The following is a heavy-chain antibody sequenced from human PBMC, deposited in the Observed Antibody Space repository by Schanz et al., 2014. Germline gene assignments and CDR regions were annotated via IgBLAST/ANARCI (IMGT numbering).Heavy chain of an antibody. CDR2: IVGGGGRT. CDR3: AKDLAAVGVFDY. D-gene: IGHD6-13*01. V-gene: IGHV3-23*01. Sequence: EVQLLESGGGLVQPGGSLRISCAASGFTFSGYAMSWVRQAPGKGLEWVSSIVGGGGRTYYADSVKGRFTISRDNSKNTLDLQMNSLRAEDTAIYYCAKDLAAVGVFDYWGQGSLVTVSS. J-gene: IGHJ4*02. CDR1: GFTFSGYA.